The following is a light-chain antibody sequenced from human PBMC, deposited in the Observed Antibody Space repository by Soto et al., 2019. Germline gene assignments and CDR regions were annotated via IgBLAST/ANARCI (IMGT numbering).Light chain of an antibody. CDR1: SSDVGLYNY. V-gene: IGLV2-8*01. CDR2: EVS. J-gene: IGLJ1*01. Sequence: QSVLTQPPSASGSPEQSVTISCTGTSSDVGLYNYVSWYQLHPGKAPKLMIYEVSKRPSGVPDRFSGSKSGNTASLTVSGLQAEDEADYYCSSYVGRDNFLYVFGPGTKVTVL. CDR3: SSYVGRDNFLYV.